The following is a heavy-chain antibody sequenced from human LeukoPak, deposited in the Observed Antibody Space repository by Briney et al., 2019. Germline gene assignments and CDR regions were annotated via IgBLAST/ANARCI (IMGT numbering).Heavy chain of an antibody. CDR2: INQDGSEK. CDR1: GFTFSSYW. J-gene: IGHJ4*02. CDR3: GRFTRSGDSVY. V-gene: IGHV3-7*04. D-gene: IGHD7-27*01. Sequence: GGSLRLSCAASGFTFSSYWMSWVRQAPGKGLEWVANINQDGSEKQYVDSVKGRFAISRDNAENSLYLQMNSLKSEDTAVYYCGRFTRSGDSVYWGQGTLVTVSS.